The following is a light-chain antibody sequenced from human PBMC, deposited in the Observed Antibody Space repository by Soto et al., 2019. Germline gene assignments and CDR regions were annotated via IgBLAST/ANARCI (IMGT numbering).Light chain of an antibody. CDR1: QSVSSN. CDR2: GAS. J-gene: IGKJ2*01. V-gene: IGKV3-15*01. Sequence: EIVMTQSPATLSVSPGERATLSCRASQSVSSNLAWYQQKPGQAPRLLIYGASTRATGIPARFSGSGSATTFTLTISTLLSEDFAVYYCQHYNNWPMYPFGQANKLEIK. CDR3: QHYNNWPMYP.